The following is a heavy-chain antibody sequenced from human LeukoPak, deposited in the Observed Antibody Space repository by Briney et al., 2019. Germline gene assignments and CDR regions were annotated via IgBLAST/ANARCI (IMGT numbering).Heavy chain of an antibody. CDR3: ARGYYYDSSGYSPSYY. CDR2: ISSSSSHI. V-gene: IGHV3-21*01. D-gene: IGHD3-22*01. Sequence: GGSLRLSCAASGFTFNSYSMNWVRQAPGKGLEWVSSISSSSSHIYYADSVKGRFTVSRDNAKNSLYVQMNSLRAEDTAVYYCARGYYYDSSGYSPSYYWGQGTLVTVSS. J-gene: IGHJ4*02. CDR1: GFTFNSYS.